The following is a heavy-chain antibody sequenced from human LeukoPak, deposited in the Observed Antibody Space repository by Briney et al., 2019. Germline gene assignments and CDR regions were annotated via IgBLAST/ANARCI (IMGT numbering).Heavy chain of an antibody. V-gene: IGHV3-9*01. CDR2: ISWNSDII. CDR1: GFTFDDYA. J-gene: IGHJ6*02. Sequence: GRSLRLSCAASGFTFDDYAVHWVRQAPGKGLEWVSGISWNSDIIGYADSVKGRFTISRDSAKNSLYLQMNSLRPEDTAFYYCAKDIRSIVVPPDAMDVWGQGTTVTVSS. CDR3: AKDIRSIVVPPDAMDV. D-gene: IGHD2-2*01.